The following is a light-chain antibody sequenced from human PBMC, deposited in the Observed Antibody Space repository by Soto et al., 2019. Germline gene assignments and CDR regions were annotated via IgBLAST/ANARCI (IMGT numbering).Light chain of an antibody. CDR1: SSDIGAYNS. J-gene: IGLJ1*01. CDR2: EVS. Sequence: QSALTQPASVSGSPGQSITISCSGTSSDIGAYNSVSWYQQYPGRAPKLMIYEVSNRPSGVSARFSASKSGNTASLTISGLQAEDEADYYCNSRGGSRPYYVFGTGPKLTVL. V-gene: IGLV2-14*01. CDR3: NSRGGSRPYYV.